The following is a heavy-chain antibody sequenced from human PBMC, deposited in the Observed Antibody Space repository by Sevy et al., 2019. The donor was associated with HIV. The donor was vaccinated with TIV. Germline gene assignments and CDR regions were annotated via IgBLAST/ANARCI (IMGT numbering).Heavy chain of an antibody. CDR1: GFTFSSYG. CDR2: ISYDGSKT. D-gene: IGHD3-22*01. J-gene: IGHJ6*02. Sequence: GGSLRLSCTASGFTFSSYGLYWVRQTPGKGLEWVAFISYDGSKTYFLDSVKGRFTISRDSSKNTLYLQLNSLSAEDTSVYYCAKCVYDRSCYRGDSSHYYGMDVWGQGTTVTVSS. CDR3: AKCVYDRSCYRGDSSHYYGMDV. V-gene: IGHV3-30*18.